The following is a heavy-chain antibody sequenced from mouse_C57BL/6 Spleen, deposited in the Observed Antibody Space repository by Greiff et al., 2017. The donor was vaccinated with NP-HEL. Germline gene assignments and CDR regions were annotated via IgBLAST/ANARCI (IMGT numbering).Heavy chain of an antibody. CDR3: ARSGRQLRLGFAY. Sequence: QVQLQQSGAELVRPGTSVKVSCKASGYAFTNYLIEWVKQRPGQGLEWIGVINPGSGGTNYNEQFKGKATLTADKSSSTAYMQLSSLTSEDSAVYFCARSGRQLRLGFAYWGQGTLVTVSA. V-gene: IGHV1-54*01. CDR2: INPGSGGT. J-gene: IGHJ3*01. D-gene: IGHD3-2*02. CDR1: GYAFTNYL.